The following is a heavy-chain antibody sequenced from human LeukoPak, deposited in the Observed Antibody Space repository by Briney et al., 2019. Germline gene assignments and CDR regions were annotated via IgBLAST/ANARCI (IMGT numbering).Heavy chain of an antibody. V-gene: IGHV4-39*01. CDR2: INHSGST. CDR1: GGPISSGSYY. CDR3: ARHFGSGSYYNGYNWFDP. D-gene: IGHD3-10*01. J-gene: IGHJ5*02. Sequence: PSETLSLTCTVSGGPISSGSYYWSWIRQPPGKGLEWIGEINHSGSTNYNPSLKSRVTISVDTSKNQFSLKLSSVTAADTAVYYCARHFGSGSYYNGYNWFDPWGQGTLVTVSS.